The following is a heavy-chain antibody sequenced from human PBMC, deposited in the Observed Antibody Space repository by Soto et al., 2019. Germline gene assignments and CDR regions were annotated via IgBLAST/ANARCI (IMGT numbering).Heavy chain of an antibody. V-gene: IGHV3-33*01. J-gene: IGHJ4*02. CDR2: IWYDGSNK. D-gene: IGHD4-17*01. CDR3: ASDSRPVTTGYYFDY. Sequence: QVQLVESGGGVVQPGRSLRLSCAASGFTFSSYGMHWVRQAPGKGLEWVAVIWYDGSNKYYADSVKGRFTISRDNSKNTLYLQMNSLRAEDTAVYYCASDSRPVTTGYYFDYWGQGTLVTVSS. CDR1: GFTFSSYG.